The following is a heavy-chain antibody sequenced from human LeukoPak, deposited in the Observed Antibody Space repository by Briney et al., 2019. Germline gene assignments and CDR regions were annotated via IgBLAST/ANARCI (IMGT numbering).Heavy chain of an antibody. CDR2: IRYDGSNK. J-gene: IGHJ4*02. V-gene: IGHV3-30*02. CDR1: GFTFSSYG. Sequence: GGSLRLSCAASGFTFSSYGMHWVRQAPGKGLEWVAFIRYDGSNKYYADSVKGRFTISRDNSKNTLYLQMNSLRAEDTAVYYCAKSPYIVVVPAATYFDYWGQGTLVTVSS. CDR3: AKSPYIVVVPAATYFDY. D-gene: IGHD2-2*01.